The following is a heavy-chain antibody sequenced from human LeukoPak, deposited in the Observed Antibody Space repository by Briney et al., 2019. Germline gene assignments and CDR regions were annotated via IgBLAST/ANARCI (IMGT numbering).Heavy chain of an antibody. D-gene: IGHD6-13*01. V-gene: IGHV4-59*12. CDR2: IYYSGST. CDR3: ARANQQLDAFDI. Sequence: SETLSLTCSVSGGSISSYYWSWIRQPPGKGVEWIGYIYYSGSTNYNPSLKSRVTISVDTSKNQFSLNLRSVTAADTAVYYCARANQQLDAFDIWGQGTMVTVSS. CDR1: GGSISSYY. J-gene: IGHJ3*02.